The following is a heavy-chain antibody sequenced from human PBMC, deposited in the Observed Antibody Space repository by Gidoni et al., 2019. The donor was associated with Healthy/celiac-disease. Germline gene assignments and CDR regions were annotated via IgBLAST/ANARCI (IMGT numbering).Heavy chain of an antibody. CDR2: ISGSGGST. CDR3: AKVSHRRYSSGGRWFDP. D-gene: IGHD6-19*01. V-gene: IGHV3-23*01. J-gene: IGHJ5*02. CDR1: GLTFSSDA. Sequence: VQLLESGGGLVQPGGSLRISCAASGLTFSSDAMSWVRQAHGKGLEWVSAISGSGGSTYYADSVKGRFTISRDNSKNTLYLQMNSLRAEDTAVYYCAKVSHRRYSSGGRWFDPWGQGTLVTVSS.